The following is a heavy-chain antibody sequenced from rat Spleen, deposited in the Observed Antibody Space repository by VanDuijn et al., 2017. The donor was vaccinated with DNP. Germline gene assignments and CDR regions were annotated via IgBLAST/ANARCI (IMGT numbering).Heavy chain of an antibody. CDR1: GFTFRDYN. V-gene: IGHV5-7*01. CDR3: ARRLWGGHFDS. CDR2: IFYDGSII. J-gene: IGHJ2*01. Sequence: EVQLVGAGGGLVQPGRSLKLPCAASGFTFRDYNMAWVRQAPKKGLEWVATIFYDGSIIYDRDSVKARFTISRDIAKSTLYLQMDSLRSEDTATYYCARRLWGGHFDSWGQGVMVTVSS.